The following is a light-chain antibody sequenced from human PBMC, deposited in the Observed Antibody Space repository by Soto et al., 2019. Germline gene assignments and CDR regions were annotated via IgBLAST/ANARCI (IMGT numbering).Light chain of an antibody. CDR3: SSYAGSNIVV. V-gene: IGLV2-8*01. CDR2: EVS. CDR1: SSDVGGYYF. Sequence: QSALTQPPSASGSPGQSVTISCTGTSSDVGGYYFVSWYQQHPGKPPKLMIYEVSERPSGVPDRFSGSKSGNTASLTVSGLQAEDEADYYCSSYAGSNIVVFGGGTKLTVL. J-gene: IGLJ2*01.